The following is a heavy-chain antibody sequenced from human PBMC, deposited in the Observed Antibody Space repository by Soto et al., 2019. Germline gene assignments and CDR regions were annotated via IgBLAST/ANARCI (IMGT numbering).Heavy chain of an antibody. D-gene: IGHD6-13*01. J-gene: IGHJ6*02. CDR3: ARPYSSSWIEYYYGMDV. CDR1: GGTFSSYA. CDR2: IIPIFGTA. Sequence: QVPLVQSGAEVKKPGSSVKVSCKASGGTFSSYAISWVRQAPGQGLEWMGGIIPIFGTANYAQKFQGRVTITADESTSTAYMELSSLRSEDTAVYYCARPYSSSWIEYYYGMDVWGQGTTVTVSS. V-gene: IGHV1-69*01.